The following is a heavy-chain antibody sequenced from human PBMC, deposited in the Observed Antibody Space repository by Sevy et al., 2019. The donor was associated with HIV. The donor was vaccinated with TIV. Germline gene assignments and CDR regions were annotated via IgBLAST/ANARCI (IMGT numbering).Heavy chain of an antibody. V-gene: IGHV3-30*18. Sequence: GGSLRLSCAASGFTFSSYGMHWVRQAPGKGLEWVAVISYDGSNKYYADSVKGRFTISRDNSKNTLYLQMNSLRAEDTAVHYCAKVRGEWFGEYGDYWGQGTLVTVSS. D-gene: IGHD3-10*01. J-gene: IGHJ4*02. CDR2: ISYDGSNK. CDR1: GFTFSSYG. CDR3: AKVRGEWFGEYGDY.